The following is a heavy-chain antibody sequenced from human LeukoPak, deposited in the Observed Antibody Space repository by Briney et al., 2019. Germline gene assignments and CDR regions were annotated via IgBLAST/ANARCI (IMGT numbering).Heavy chain of an antibody. CDR3: ARVPHGSGYSSSWYPRWFDP. Sequence: GGSLRLSCAASGFTFSSYSMNWVRQAPGKGLEWVPSISSSSSYIYYADSVKGRFTISRDNAKNSLYLQMNSLRAEDTAVYYCARVPHGSGYSSSWYPRWFDPWGQGTLVTVSS. J-gene: IGHJ5*02. V-gene: IGHV3-21*01. D-gene: IGHD6-13*01. CDR2: ISSSSSYI. CDR1: GFTFSSYS.